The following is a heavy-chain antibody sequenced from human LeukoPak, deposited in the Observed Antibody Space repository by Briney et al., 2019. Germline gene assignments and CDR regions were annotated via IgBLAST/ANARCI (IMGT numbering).Heavy chain of an antibody. CDR2: INPSGGST. CDR1: GYTFTSYY. CDR3: ARAKPLGYCSSTSCYIRGWFDP. J-gene: IGHJ5*02. Sequence: ASVKVSCKASGYTFTSYYMHWVRQAPGQGLEWMGIINPSGGSTSYAQKFQGRVTMTRDTSTSTVYMELSSLRSEDTAVYYCARAKPLGYCSSTSCYIRGWFDPWGQGTLVTVSS. D-gene: IGHD2-2*02. V-gene: IGHV1-46*01.